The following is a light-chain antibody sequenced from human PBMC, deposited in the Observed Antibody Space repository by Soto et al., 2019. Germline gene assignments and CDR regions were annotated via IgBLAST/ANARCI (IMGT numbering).Light chain of an antibody. CDR1: SSDINSYKF. Sequence: QSALTQPASVSASPGQSITISCTGSSSDINSYKFVSWYQVLPGKAPKLIIYEDDYRPPEISSRFSASKSGNTASLTISGVQLEDDSHYFCCSCTKANTWVFGGGTKLTVL. CDR3: CSCTKANTWV. J-gene: IGLJ3*02. CDR2: EDD. V-gene: IGLV2-14*01.